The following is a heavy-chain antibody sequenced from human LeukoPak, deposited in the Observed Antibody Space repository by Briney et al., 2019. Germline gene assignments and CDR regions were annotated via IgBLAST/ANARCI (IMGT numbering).Heavy chain of an antibody. CDR2: VIPIFGTA. CDR3: ARDSDYGVVTAILRD. J-gene: IGHJ4*02. D-gene: IGHD2-21*02. CDR1: GGTFSSYA. Sequence: SVKVSCKASGGTFSSYAISWVRLAPGQGLEWMGMVIPIFGTANYAQKFQGRVTITADESTSTAYMELSSLRSEDTAVYYCARDSDYGVVTAILRDWGQGTLVTVSS. V-gene: IGHV1-69*13.